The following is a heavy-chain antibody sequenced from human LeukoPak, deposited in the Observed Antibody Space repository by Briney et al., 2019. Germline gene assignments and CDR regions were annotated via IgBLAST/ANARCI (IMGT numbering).Heavy chain of an antibody. V-gene: IGHV4-59*08. J-gene: IGHJ6*02. Sequence: SETLSLTCTVSGGSISSYYWSWIRQPPGKGLEWIGYIYYRGSTNYNPSLKSRVTISVDTSKNQFSLKLSSVTAADTAVYYCARLPITMVRGVIITSDYYYGMDVWGQGTTVTVSS. CDR1: GGSISSYY. CDR2: IYYRGST. D-gene: IGHD3-10*01. CDR3: ARLPITMVRGVIITSDYYYGMDV.